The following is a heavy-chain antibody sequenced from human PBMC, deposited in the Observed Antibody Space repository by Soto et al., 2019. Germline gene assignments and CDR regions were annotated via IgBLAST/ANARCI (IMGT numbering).Heavy chain of an antibody. Sequence: GGSLRLSCAASGFTFSSCSMNWVRQAPGKGLEWVSSISSSSSYIYYADSVKGRFTISRDNAKNSLYLQMNSLRAEDTAVYYCARDRESFLPIDFDYWGQGTLVTVSS. CDR3: ARDRESFLPIDFDY. CDR2: ISSSSSYI. J-gene: IGHJ4*02. CDR1: GFTFSSCS. D-gene: IGHD3-3*01. V-gene: IGHV3-21*01.